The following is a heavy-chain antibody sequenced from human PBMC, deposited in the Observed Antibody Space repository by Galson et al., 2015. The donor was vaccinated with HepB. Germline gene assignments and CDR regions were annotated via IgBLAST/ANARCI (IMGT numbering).Heavy chain of an antibody. CDR1: GYTFASYG. CDR3: ARDGEYSSGWHKDYYYYGMDV. CDR2: ISAYNGKT. V-gene: IGHV1-18*01. Sequence: SVKVSCKASGYTFASYGITWVRQAPGQGLEWMGWISAYNGKTNYAQKLQGRVTMTTDTSTSTAYMELRSLRSDDTAVYYCARDGEYSSGWHKDYYYYGMDVWGQGTTVTVSS. D-gene: IGHD6-19*01. J-gene: IGHJ6*02.